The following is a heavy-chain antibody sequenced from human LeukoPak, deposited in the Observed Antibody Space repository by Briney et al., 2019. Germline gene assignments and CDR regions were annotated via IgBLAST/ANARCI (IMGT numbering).Heavy chain of an antibody. CDR1: GYTFASFH. V-gene: IGHV3-30*19. J-gene: IGHJ6*02. CDR2: ISYDGSDK. D-gene: IGHD4-17*01. CDR3: ASSPDYGDYHYYYGMDV. Sequence: SCKTSGYTFASFHMHWVRQAPGKGLEWVAVISYDGSDKYYADSVKGRFTISRDNSKNTLYLQMNSLRAEDTAVYYCASSPDYGDYHYYYGMDVWGQGTTVTVSS.